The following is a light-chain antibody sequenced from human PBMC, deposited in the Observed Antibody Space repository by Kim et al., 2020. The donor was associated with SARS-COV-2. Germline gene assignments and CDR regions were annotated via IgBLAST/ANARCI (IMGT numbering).Light chain of an antibody. CDR1: NIGSKS. V-gene: IGLV3-21*04. Sequence: SYELTQPPSVSVAPGKTARITCGGNNIGSKSVHWDQQKPGQAPVLVIYYDSDRPSGIPERFSGSNSGNTATLTINRVEAGDEADYYCQVWDSSRDHPVFG. J-gene: IGLJ3*02. CDR3: QVWDSSRDHPV. CDR2: YDS.